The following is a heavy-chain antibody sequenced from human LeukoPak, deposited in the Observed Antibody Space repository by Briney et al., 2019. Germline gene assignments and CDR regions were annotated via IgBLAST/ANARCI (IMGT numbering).Heavy chain of an antibody. Sequence: GGSLRLSCAASGFTVSSNYMSWVRQAPGKGLEWVSYIHGSGKTIYYADSVKGRFTISRDNAKNSLSLQMNSLRAEDTAVYYCARKLTGTTYFGSWGQGTLVTVSS. CDR2: IHGSGKTI. CDR1: GFTVSSNY. D-gene: IGHD1-1*01. J-gene: IGHJ4*02. CDR3: ARKLTGTTYFGS. V-gene: IGHV3-11*04.